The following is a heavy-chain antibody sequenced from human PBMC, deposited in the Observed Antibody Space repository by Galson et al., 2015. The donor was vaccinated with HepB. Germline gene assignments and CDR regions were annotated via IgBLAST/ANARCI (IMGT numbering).Heavy chain of an antibody. D-gene: IGHD6-6*01. J-gene: IGHJ4*02. CDR1: GYSFTNYW. CDR3: ARRSLYSSSEFDD. V-gene: IGHV5-51*03. Sequence: QSGAEVKKPGQSLKISCKGSGYSFTNYWIAWVRQMPGKGLEWMGIIYPGDSDTRYSPSFQGQVTISADKSISAAYLQWSSLKAADTAMYDCARRSLYSSSEFDDWGQGTLVTVSS. CDR2: IYPGDSDT.